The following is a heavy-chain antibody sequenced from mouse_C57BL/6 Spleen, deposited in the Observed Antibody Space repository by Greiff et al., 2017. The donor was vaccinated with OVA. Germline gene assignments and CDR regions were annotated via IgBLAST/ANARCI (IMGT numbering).Heavy chain of an antibody. J-gene: IGHJ4*01. Sequence: QVQLQQSGAELVKPGASVKLSCKASGYTFTSYWMHWVKQRPGQGLEWIGMIHPNSGSTNYNEKFKSKATLTVDKSSSTAYMQLSSLTSEYAAVYYCARSDGYYVAMDYWGQGTSVTVSS. CDR3: ARSDGYYVAMDY. CDR1: GYTFTSYW. D-gene: IGHD2-3*01. V-gene: IGHV1-64*01. CDR2: IHPNSGST.